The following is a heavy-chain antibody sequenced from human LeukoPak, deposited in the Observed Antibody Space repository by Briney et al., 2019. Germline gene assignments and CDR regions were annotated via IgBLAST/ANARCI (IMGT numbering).Heavy chain of an antibody. Sequence: SETLSLTCTVSGGSISSSSYYWGWIRQPPGKGLEWIGSIYYSGSTYYNPSLKSRVTISVDTSKYQFSLKLSSVTAADTAVYYCASRGGIVGGYWGQGTLVTVSS. CDR3: ASRGGIVGGY. J-gene: IGHJ4*02. D-gene: IGHD3-22*01. CDR1: GGSISSSSYY. CDR2: IYYSGST. V-gene: IGHV4-39*01.